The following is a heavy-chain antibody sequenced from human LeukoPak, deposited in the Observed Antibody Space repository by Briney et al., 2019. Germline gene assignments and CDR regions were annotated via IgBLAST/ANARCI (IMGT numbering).Heavy chain of an antibody. D-gene: IGHD6-13*01. CDR2: IYYSGST. J-gene: IGHJ4*02. CDR3: ARERGGSSWYFDY. V-gene: IGHV4-59*01. Sequence: SETLSLTCTVSGGSISSYYWSWIRQPPGKGLEWIGYIYYSGSTNYNPSLKSRVTISVDTSKNQFSLKLSSVTAADTAVYYCARERGGSSWYFDYWGQGTQVTVSS. CDR1: GGSISSYY.